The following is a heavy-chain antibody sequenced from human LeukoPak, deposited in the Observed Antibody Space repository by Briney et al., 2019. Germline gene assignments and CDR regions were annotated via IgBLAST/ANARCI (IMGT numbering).Heavy chain of an antibody. CDR1: GFTFSNYA. Sequence: GGSLRLSCAASGFTFSNYAMNWVRQAPGKGLDWVSSIIAGGSFKYYADSVEGRFTISRDNAKNSLYLQMSSLTPEDTAVYYCARNYDVLTGYPYYFDHWGQGSLVTVSS. CDR2: IIAGGSFK. V-gene: IGHV3-21*01. D-gene: IGHD3-9*01. CDR3: ARNYDVLTGYPYYFDH. J-gene: IGHJ4*02.